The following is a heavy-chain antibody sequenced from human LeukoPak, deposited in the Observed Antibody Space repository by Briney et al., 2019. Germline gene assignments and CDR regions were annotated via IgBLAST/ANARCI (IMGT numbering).Heavy chain of an antibody. CDR2: ISAYNGNT. Sequence: ASVKVSCKASGYTFTSYGISWVRQAPGQGLEWMGWISAYNGNTNYAQKLQGRVTMTRDTSTSTVYMELSSLRSEDTAVYYCARAVGDGGNSYDYWGQGTLVTVSS. J-gene: IGHJ4*02. CDR3: ARAVGDGGNSYDY. CDR1: GYTFTSYG. D-gene: IGHD4-23*01. V-gene: IGHV1-18*01.